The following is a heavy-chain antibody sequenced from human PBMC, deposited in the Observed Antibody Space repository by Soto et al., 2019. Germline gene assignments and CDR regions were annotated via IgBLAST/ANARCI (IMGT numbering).Heavy chain of an antibody. V-gene: IGHV4-39*01. CDR1: GGSISSSSYY. J-gene: IGHJ6*02. CDR3: ARLGFLEWLPPPLYYYGMDV. Sequence: QLQLQESGPGLVKPSETLSLTCTVSGGSISSSSYYWGWIRQPPGKGLEWIGSIYYSGSTYYNPSLKSRVTISVDTSKNQFSLKLSSVTAADTAVYYCARLGFLEWLPPPLYYYGMDVWGQGTTVTVSS. D-gene: IGHD3-3*01. CDR2: IYYSGST.